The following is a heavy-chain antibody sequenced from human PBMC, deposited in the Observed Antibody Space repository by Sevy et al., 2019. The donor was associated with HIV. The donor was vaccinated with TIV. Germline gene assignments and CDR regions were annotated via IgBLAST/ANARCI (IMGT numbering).Heavy chain of an antibody. J-gene: IGHJ4*02. D-gene: IGHD2-21*01. CDR3: AKRDLNHQFLLDF. CDR1: GFTFDRYF. V-gene: IGHV3-30*18. CDR2: ISGDGSDT. Sequence: GGSLRLSCAASGFTFDRYFMHWVRQVPGKGLEWLAVISGDGSDTSYADSLRGRFTISRDNSKNTLFLQMNRFGTEDTAVYFCAKRDLNHQFLLDFWGQGTLVTVSS.